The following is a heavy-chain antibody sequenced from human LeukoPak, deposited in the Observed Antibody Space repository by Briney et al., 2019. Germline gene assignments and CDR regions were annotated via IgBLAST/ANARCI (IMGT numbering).Heavy chain of an antibody. D-gene: IGHD6-19*01. Sequence: ASVKVSCKASGYTFTSYAMNWVRQAPGQGLEWMGWINTNTGNPTYAQGFTGRFVFSLDTSVNTAYLQISSLKAEDTAVYYCARRHSSGWPYYYYYMDVWGKGTTVTVSS. J-gene: IGHJ6*03. V-gene: IGHV7-4-1*02. CDR1: GYTFTSYA. CDR2: INTNTGNP. CDR3: ARRHSSGWPYYYYYMDV.